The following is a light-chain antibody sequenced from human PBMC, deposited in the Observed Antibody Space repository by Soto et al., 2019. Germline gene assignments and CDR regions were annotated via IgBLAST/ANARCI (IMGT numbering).Light chain of an antibody. V-gene: IGKV3-20*01. CDR2: GAS. CDR1: QSVSSSY. CDR3: QQYGSLYT. Sequence: EIVLTQSPGTLSLSPGERATLSCRASQSVSSSYLAWYQQKPGQAPRLLIYGASSRATGIPDRFSGSGSGXXXXXXIXXLEPEDFAVXXCQQYGSLYTFGQGTKLEIK. J-gene: IGKJ2*01.